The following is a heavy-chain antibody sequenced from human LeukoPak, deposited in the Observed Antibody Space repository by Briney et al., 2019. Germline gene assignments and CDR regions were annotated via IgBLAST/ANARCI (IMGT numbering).Heavy chain of an antibody. CDR1: GGSISNYY. CDR3: ARHRSDGTYPLDY. CDR2: IHSSGST. Sequence: SETLSLTCTASGGSISNYYWSWIRQPPGKGLEWIGHIHSSGSTTYSPSLKSRVSMSADTSKNQFSLKVTSVTAADTAVYYCARHRSDGTYPLDYWGQGALVTVSS. D-gene: IGHD1-26*01. V-gene: IGHV4-59*08. J-gene: IGHJ4*02.